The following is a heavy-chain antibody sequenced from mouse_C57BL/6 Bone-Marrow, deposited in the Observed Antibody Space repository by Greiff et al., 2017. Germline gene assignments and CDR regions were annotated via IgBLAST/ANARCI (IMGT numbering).Heavy chain of an antibody. V-gene: IGHV1-64*01. J-gene: IGHJ1*03. CDR1: GYTFTSYW. D-gene: IGHD2-4*01. CDR2: IHPNSGST. Sequence: QVQLQQPGAELVKPGASVKLSCKASGYTFTSYWMHWVKQRPGQGLEWIGMIHPNSGSTNYKEKFKSKATLTVDKSSSTAYMQLSSLTSEDSAVYYSARDYAWYFDVWGTGTTVTVSS. CDR3: ARDYAWYFDV.